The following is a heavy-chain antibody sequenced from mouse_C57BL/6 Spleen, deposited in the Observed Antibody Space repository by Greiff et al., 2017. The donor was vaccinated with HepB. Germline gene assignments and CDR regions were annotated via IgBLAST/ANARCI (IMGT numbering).Heavy chain of an antibody. V-gene: IGHV1-15*01. J-gene: IGHJ3*01. CDR1: GYTFTDYE. Sequence: QVQLQQSGAELVRPGASVTLSCKASGYTFTDYEMHWVKQTPVHGLEWIGAIDPETGGTAYNQKFKGKAILTADKSSSTAYMELRSLTSEDSAVYYCTRARKVYYDYDPFAYWGQGTLVTVSA. CDR3: TRARKVYYDYDPFAY. D-gene: IGHD2-4*01. CDR2: IDPETGGT.